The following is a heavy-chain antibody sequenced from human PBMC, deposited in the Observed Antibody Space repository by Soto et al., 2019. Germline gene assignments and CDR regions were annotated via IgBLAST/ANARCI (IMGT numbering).Heavy chain of an antibody. CDR1: GFTFTSYG. D-gene: IGHD2-2*01. V-gene: IGHV1-18*03. CDR2: ISAYNGNT. CDR3: ARVGYCSSTSCYGSYYYYYMDV. Sequence: ASVKVSCKASGFTFTSYGISWVRQAPGQGLEWMGWISAYNGNTNYAQKLQGRVTMTSDTSTSTAYMELSSLISDDMSVYYFARVGYCSSTSCYGSYYYYYMDVWGKGTTVTVSS. J-gene: IGHJ6*03.